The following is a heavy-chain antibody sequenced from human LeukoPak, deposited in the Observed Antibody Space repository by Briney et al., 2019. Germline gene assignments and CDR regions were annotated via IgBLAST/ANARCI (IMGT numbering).Heavy chain of an antibody. Sequence: GGSLRLSCAASGFTFSSYSMTWVRQAPGKGLEWVSYISSSSSTIYYADSVKGRFTISRDNAKNSLYLQMNSLRAEDTAVYYCARDVYYYDSSGYYSNWFDPWGQGTLVTVSS. CDR2: ISSSSSTI. V-gene: IGHV3-48*01. J-gene: IGHJ5*02. CDR3: ARDVYYYDSSGYYSNWFDP. CDR1: GFTFSSYS. D-gene: IGHD3-22*01.